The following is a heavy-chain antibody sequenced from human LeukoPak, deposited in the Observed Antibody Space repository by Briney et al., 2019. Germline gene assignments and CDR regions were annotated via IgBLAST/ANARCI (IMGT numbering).Heavy chain of an antibody. CDR1: GGSLSIGGYY. J-gene: IGHJ4*02. V-gene: IGHV4-31*03. Sequence: SQTLSLTCTVSGGSLSIGGYYWSWIRQHPGKGREWIGYIYYSGSTYYNPSLKSRVTISVDTSKNQFSLKLSSVTAADTAVYYCASQYYGSGSYYRDYWGQGTLVTVSS. CDR3: ASQYYGSGSYYRDY. D-gene: IGHD3-10*01. CDR2: IYYSGST.